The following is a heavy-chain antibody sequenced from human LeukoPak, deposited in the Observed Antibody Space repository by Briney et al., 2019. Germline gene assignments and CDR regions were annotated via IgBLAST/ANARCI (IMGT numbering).Heavy chain of an antibody. CDR2: IYYSGST. V-gene: IGHV4-59*01. D-gene: IGHD2-8*02. CDR1: GGSISSYY. J-gene: IGHJ5*02. Sequence: SETLSLTCTVSGGSISSYYWSWIRQPPGKGLEWIGYIYYSGSTNYNPSLKSRVTISVDTSKNQFSLKLSSVTPADTAVYYCARGRESTGGYPLNWFDPWGQGTLVTVSS. CDR3: ARGRESTGGYPLNWFDP.